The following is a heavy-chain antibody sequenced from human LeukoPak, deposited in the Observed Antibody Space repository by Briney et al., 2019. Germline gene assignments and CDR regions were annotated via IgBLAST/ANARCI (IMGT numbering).Heavy chain of an antibody. CDR3: ARDTRVKVGATDGGARIDY. J-gene: IGHJ4*02. V-gene: IGHV1-46*01. CDR1: GYTFTSHN. Sequence: ASVKVSCKASGYTFTSHNIHWVRQAPGQGLEWMGIINPNGGDTSYAQKFQGRVTMTRDTSTSTVYMELSSLRSEDTAVYYCARDTRVKVGATDGGARIDYWGQGTLVTVSS. CDR2: INPNGGDT. D-gene: IGHD1-26*01.